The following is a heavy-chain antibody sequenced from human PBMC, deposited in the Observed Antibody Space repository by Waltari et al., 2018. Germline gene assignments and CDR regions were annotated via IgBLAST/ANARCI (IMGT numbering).Heavy chain of an antibody. CDR1: GGSITGYY. CDR3: AREIYGGNSRPYDY. CDR2: SYYNGNT. J-gene: IGHJ4*02. Sequence: QVQLQESVPGLVKPSETLSLTCTVSGGSITGYYWSCIRQPPGKWLGWIGHSYYNGNTDYDPSLKSRVTISVDTSKNQVSLKLSSMTAADTAVYYCAREIYGGNSRPYDYWGQGTLVTVSS. V-gene: IGHV4-59*01. D-gene: IGHD4-17*01.